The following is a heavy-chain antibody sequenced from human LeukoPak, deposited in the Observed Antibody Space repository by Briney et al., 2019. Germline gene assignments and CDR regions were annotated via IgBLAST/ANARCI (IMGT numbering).Heavy chain of an antibody. D-gene: IGHD6-13*01. CDR2: IKQDGSAK. Sequence: GGSLRLSCAVSGFTLSGYWMSWVRQAPGKGLEWVANIKQDGSAKHYVDSVKGRFAISRDNTKNSSYLQMNSLRAEDTAVYYCATDLGSSRPNFWGQGILVTVSS. CDR1: GFTLSGYW. CDR3: ATDLGSSRPNF. V-gene: IGHV3-7*01. J-gene: IGHJ4*02.